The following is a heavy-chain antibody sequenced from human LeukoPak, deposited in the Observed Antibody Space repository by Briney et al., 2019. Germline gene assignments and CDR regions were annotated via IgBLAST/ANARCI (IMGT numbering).Heavy chain of an antibody. J-gene: IGHJ5*02. V-gene: IGHV1-24*01. Sequence: ASVKVSCKVSGYTLTELSMHWVRQAPGKGLEWMGGFDPEDGETIYAQKFQGRVTMTEDTSTDTAYMELSSLRSEDTAVYYCATAVRLQQGAYNWFDPWGQGTLVTVSS. CDR2: FDPEDGET. CDR1: GYTLTELS. CDR3: ATAVRLQQGAYNWFDP. D-gene: IGHD4-11*01.